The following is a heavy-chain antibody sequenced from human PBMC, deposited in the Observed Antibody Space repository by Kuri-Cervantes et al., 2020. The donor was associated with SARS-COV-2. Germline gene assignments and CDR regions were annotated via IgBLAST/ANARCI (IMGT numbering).Heavy chain of an antibody. J-gene: IGHJ4*02. V-gene: IGHV4-39*07. Sequence: SETLPLTCTVSGDSINTISYYWSWIRQPPGKGLEWIGEINHSGSTNYNPSLKSRVTISVDTSKNQFSLKLSSVTAADTAVYYCARGLRGATNDWGQGTLVTVSS. CDR1: GDSINTISYY. CDR3: ARGLRGATND. D-gene: IGHD1-26*01. CDR2: INHSGST.